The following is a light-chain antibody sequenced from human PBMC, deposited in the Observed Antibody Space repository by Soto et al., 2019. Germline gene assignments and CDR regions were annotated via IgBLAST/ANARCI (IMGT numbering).Light chain of an antibody. V-gene: IGKV1-5*01. J-gene: IGKJ1*01. CDR2: DAS. CDR1: QSISNW. Sequence: DIQMTQSPSTLSASVRDRVTIACRASQSISNWLAWYQQKPGKAPKLLIYDASTLESGVPSRFSGSGSGTEFTLTISNLQPDDFATYYCQQYNSYSPTFGQGTKVDIK. CDR3: QQYNSYSPT.